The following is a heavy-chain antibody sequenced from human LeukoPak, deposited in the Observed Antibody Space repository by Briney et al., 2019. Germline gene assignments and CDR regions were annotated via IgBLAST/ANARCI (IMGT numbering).Heavy chain of an antibody. D-gene: IGHD3-22*01. V-gene: IGHV1-46*01. CDR3: ARGQYYYDSSGYPTPFDY. J-gene: IGHJ4*02. Sequence: ASVKVSCKASGGTFSSYANSWVRQAPGQGLEWMGIINPSGGSTSYAQKFQGRVTMTRDTSTSTVYMELSSLRSEDTAVYYCARGQYYYDSSGYPTPFDYWGQGTLVTVSS. CDR2: INPSGGST. CDR1: GGTFSSYA.